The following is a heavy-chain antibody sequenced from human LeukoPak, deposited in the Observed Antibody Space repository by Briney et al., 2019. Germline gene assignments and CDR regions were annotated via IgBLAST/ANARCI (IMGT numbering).Heavy chain of an antibody. CDR3: ARGSRVDFWSGYLDY. V-gene: IGHV4-34*01. D-gene: IGHD3-3*01. Sequence: SETLSLTCAVYGGSYSGYYWSWIRQPPGKGLEWIGEINHSGSTNYNPSLKSRVTISVDTSKNQFSLKLSSVTAADTAVYYCARGSRVDFWSGYLDYWGQGTLVTVSS. CDR2: INHSGST. J-gene: IGHJ4*02. CDR1: GGSYSGYY.